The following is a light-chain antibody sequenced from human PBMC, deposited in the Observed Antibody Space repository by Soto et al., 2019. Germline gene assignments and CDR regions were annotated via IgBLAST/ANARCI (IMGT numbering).Light chain of an antibody. J-gene: IGKJ2*02. CDR2: DAS. V-gene: IGKV3-11*01. Sequence: EIVLTQSPATLSLSPGERATLSCRASQSVSSYLAWYQQKPGQAPRLLIHDASNRATGIPARFSGSGSGTAFTLTISSLEPEDFALYFCQQRRSWPRGTFGQGTKLEIK. CDR1: QSVSSY. CDR3: QQRRSWPRGT.